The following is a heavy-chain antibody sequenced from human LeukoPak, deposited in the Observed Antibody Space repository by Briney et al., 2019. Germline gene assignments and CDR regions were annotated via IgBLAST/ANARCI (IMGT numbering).Heavy chain of an antibody. Sequence: SETLCLTCTASGDSVSNGGYYWSWIRQPPGKGLEWIGYIHYSGSTNYSPSRKSRVTISVDPSKNQFPLKLSSVTAADTAVYYCARSQPFTTYDYWGEGTLVTVSS. CDR1: GDSVSNGGYY. CDR2: IHYSGST. D-gene: IGHD3-3*01. J-gene: IGHJ4*02. V-gene: IGHV4-61*08. CDR3: ARSQPFTTYDY.